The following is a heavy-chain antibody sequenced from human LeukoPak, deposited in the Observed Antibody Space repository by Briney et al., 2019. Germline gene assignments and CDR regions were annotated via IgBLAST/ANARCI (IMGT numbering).Heavy chain of an antibody. CDR2: ISAYNGNT. Sequence: ASAKVSCKASGYTFTSYGISWVRQAPGQGLEWMGWISAYNGNTNYAQKLQGRVTMTTDTSTSTAYMELRSLRSDDTAVYYCARYSGSPAYYYYGMDVWGQGTTVTVSS. J-gene: IGHJ6*02. V-gene: IGHV1-18*01. CDR3: ARYSGSPAYYYYGMDV. CDR1: GYTFTSYG. D-gene: IGHD1-26*01.